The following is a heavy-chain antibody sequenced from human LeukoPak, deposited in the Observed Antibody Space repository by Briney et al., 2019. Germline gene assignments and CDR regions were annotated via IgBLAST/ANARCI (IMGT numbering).Heavy chain of an antibody. J-gene: IGHJ4*02. Sequence: PSETLSLTCTVSGGSISSYYWSWIRQPPQKGLEWGGYIYYSGSTKYNPSLKSRVTISVDTSKNQFSLKLSSVTAADTAVYYCARVRGYYYGSGSYYNNLYFDYWGQGTLVTVSS. D-gene: IGHD3-10*01. V-gene: IGHV4-59*01. CDR3: ARVRGYYYGSGSYYNNLYFDY. CDR2: IYYSGST. CDR1: GGSISSYY.